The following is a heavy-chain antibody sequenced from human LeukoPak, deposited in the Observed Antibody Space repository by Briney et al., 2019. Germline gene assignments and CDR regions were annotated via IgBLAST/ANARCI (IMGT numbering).Heavy chain of an antibody. CDR3: ARDLGTSGWYTFDY. V-gene: IGHV6-1*01. Sequence: SQTLSLTCAISGDSVASNNGAWNWIRQSPSRGLEWLGRTYYRSKWYNDYAMPMKGRISNKPDTTKNQFSLKVNSVTPEDTAIYYCARDLGTSGWYTFDYWGQGTLVTVSS. D-gene: IGHD6-19*01. CDR2: TYYRSKWYN. CDR1: GDSVASNNGA. J-gene: IGHJ4*02.